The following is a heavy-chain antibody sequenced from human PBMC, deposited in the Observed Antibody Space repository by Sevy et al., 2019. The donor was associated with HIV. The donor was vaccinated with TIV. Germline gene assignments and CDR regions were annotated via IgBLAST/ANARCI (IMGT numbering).Heavy chain of an antibody. V-gene: IGHV3-49*04. CDR1: GFTFSSYS. CDR3: TREVYKIDY. CDR2: IRSKAYGGTT. Sequence: GGSLRLSCAASGFTFSSYSMSWVRQAPGKGLEWVGFIRSKAYGGTTEYAASVKGRFTISRDDSKSIAYLQMNSLKTEDTAVYYCTREVYKIDYWGQGTLVTVSS. J-gene: IGHJ4*02. D-gene: IGHD1-1*01.